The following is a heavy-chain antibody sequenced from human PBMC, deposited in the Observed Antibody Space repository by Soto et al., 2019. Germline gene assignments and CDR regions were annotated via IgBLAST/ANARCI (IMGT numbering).Heavy chain of an antibody. Sequence: QVQVVQSGAEVKKPGASVKVSCKASGYTFSSYAMHWVRQAPGQRLEWMGWINAGYGNTKSSQKFQDRVTISRDTSASTAYMELTSLRSEDTAVYYCARDTGDGTFDFWGQGTLVTVSS. D-gene: IGHD7-27*01. J-gene: IGHJ4*02. CDR1: GYTFSSYA. V-gene: IGHV1-3*01. CDR3: ARDTGDGTFDF. CDR2: INAGYGNT.